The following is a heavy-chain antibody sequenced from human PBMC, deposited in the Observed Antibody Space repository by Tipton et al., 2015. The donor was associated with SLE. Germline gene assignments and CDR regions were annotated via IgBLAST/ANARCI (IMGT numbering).Heavy chain of an antibody. Sequence: QLVQSGAEVKKSGASVKVSCKASGYTFSSYGISWVRQAPGQGLEWMGWISVYNDDTNYAQKVQDRVTMTTDTSTKTAYMELRSLRSDDTAVYYCARSDPYSGSWFIYWGQGTLVTVSS. J-gene: IGHJ1*01. D-gene: IGHD6-13*01. CDR3: ARSDPYSGSWFIY. CDR2: ISVYNDDT. V-gene: IGHV1-18*01. CDR1: GYTFSSYG.